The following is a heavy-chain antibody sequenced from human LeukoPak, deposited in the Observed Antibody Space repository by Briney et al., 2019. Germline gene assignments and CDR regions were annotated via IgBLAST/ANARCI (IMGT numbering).Heavy chain of an antibody. CDR3: ARGGPHTYGNFDY. CDR2: INPTTGGT. CDR1: GYTFTGYF. V-gene: IGHV1-2*02. D-gene: IGHD5-18*01. Sequence: EASVKVSCKASGYTFTGYFLHWVRQAPGQGLQWMGWINPTTGGTNYAQNFQGRVTMTRDTSISTAYMELSRLSSDDTAMYYCARGGPHTYGNFDYWGQGTLVTVSS. J-gene: IGHJ4*02.